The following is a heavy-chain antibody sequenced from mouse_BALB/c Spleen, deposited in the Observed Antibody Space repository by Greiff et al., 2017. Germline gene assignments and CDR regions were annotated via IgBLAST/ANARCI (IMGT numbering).Heavy chain of an antibody. CDR3: ERDGEYDVGAEDYAMDY. D-gene: IGHD2-14*01. J-gene: IGHJ4*01. Sequence: EVQRVESGGDLVKPGGSLKLSCAASGFTFSSYGMSWVRQTPDKRLEWVATISSGGSYTYYPDSVKGRFTISRDNAKTTLYLQMSSLKSEATAMDDCERDGEYDVGAEDYAMDYWGQGTSVTVSS. V-gene: IGHV5-6*01. CDR2: ISSGGSYT. CDR1: GFTFSSYG.